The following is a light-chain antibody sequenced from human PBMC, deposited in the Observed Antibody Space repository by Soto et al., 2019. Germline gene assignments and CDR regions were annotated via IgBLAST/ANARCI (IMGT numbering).Light chain of an antibody. J-gene: IGLJ2*01. CDR1: SSDVGGYNY. CDR3: SSYTSSNTLV. Sequence: QSALTQPASVSGSPGQSITISCTGTSSDVGGYNYVSWYQQHPGKAPKLMIYDVSNRPSGVSNRFSGSKSGNTAALIIAGLQVEDEADYCCSSYTSSNTLVFGGGTKVTVL. CDR2: DVS. V-gene: IGLV2-14*01.